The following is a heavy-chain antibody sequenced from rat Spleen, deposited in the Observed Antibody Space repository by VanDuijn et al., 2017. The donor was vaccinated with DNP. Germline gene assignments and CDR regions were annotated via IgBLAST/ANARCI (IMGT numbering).Heavy chain of an antibody. CDR1: GFTFSDYY. Sequence: EVRLVESGGGLVQPGRSLRLSCVASGFTFSDYYMAWVRQAPTKGLEWVASINYDGGSTYYRDSVKGRFTISRDNAKSSLYLQMDSLRSEDTATYYCTTLNYGNYDYWGQGVMVTVSS. D-gene: IGHD1-3*01. CDR2: INYDGGST. CDR3: TTLNYGNYDY. J-gene: IGHJ2*01. V-gene: IGHV5-20*01.